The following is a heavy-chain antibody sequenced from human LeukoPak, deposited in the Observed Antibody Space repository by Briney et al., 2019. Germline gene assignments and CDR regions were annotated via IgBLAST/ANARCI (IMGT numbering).Heavy chain of an antibody. J-gene: IGHJ3*02. CDR1: GSSVNSDQY. V-gene: IGHV4-38-2*01. CDR2: VHQTGSP. Sequence: PSETLSLTCDVSGSSVNSDQYWGWMRHSPGAGLEWTGSVHQTGSPYYNPSLGSRVSLSIDSTKNSFSLRLTSVTAADTAAYYCAMLRLGELSLLANAYDIWGQGTMVIVSS. D-gene: IGHD3-16*02. CDR3: AMLRLGELSLLANAYDI.